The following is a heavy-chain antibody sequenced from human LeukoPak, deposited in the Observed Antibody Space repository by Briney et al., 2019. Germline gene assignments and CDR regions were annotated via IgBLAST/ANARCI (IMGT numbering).Heavy chain of an antibody. V-gene: IGHV2-5*02. J-gene: IGHJ4*02. D-gene: IGHD6-13*01. Sequence: ESGPTLVNPTQTLTLTCTFSGFSLSTSGVGVGWIRQPPGKALEWLALIYWDDDKRYTPSLKSRLTITKDTSKNQVVLTMTNLDPVDTATYFCAQSRYNNNWYARFDYWGQGTLVTVSS. CDR1: GFSLSTSGVG. CDR2: IYWDDDK. CDR3: AQSRYNNNWYARFDY.